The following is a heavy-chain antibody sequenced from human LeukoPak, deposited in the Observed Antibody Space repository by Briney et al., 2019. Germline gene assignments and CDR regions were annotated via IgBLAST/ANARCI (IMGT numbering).Heavy chain of an antibody. CDR3: ARDLKYYYESSGSYTYYMDV. Sequence: SETLSLTCTVSGGSISSYYWSLIRQPAGKGLEWIGRIYTSGSTNYNPSLKSRVTMSVDTSKNQFSLKLSSVTAADTAVYYCARDLKYYYESSGSYTYYMDVWGKGTTVTVSS. J-gene: IGHJ6*03. V-gene: IGHV4-4*07. D-gene: IGHD3-22*01. CDR2: IYTSGST. CDR1: GGSISSYY.